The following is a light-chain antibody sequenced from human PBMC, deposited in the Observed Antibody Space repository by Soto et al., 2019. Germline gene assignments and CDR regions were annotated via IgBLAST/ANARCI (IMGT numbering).Light chain of an antibody. V-gene: IGLV1-40*01. Sequence: QSVLTQPPSVSGAPGQRVTITCTGSNSTIGAGFDVHWYQHLPGTAPKLLIFANTNRPSGVPDRFSASKSGTSASLVITGLRADDEADYYCQSSDSSLRMVFGGGTKVTVL. CDR3: QSSDSSLRMV. J-gene: IGLJ2*01. CDR1: NSTIGAGFD. CDR2: ANT.